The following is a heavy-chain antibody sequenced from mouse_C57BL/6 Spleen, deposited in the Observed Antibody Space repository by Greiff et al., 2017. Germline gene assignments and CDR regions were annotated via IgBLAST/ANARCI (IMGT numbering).Heavy chain of an antibody. Sequence: QVQLKESGAELARPGASVKLSCKASGYTFTSYGISWVKQGTGQGLEWIGEIYPRSGNTYYNEKFKGKATLTADKSSSTAYMELRSLTSEDSAVYFCARDDYDQAWFAYWGQGTLVTVSA. J-gene: IGHJ3*01. CDR1: GYTFTSYG. V-gene: IGHV1-81*01. CDR2: IYPRSGNT. D-gene: IGHD2-4*01. CDR3: ARDDYDQAWFAY.